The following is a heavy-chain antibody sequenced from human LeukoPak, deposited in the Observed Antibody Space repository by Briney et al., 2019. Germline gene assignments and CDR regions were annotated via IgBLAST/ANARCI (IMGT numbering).Heavy chain of an antibody. CDR3: ARGGGGTQPFDY. D-gene: IGHD3-10*01. Sequence: SVKVSCTASGGTFSSYAISWVRQAPGQGLEWMGGIIPIFGTANYAQKFQGRVTITTDESTSTAYMELSSLRSEDTAAYYCARGGGGTQPFDYWGQGTLVTVSS. CDR2: IIPIFGTA. J-gene: IGHJ4*02. V-gene: IGHV1-69*05. CDR1: GGTFSSYA.